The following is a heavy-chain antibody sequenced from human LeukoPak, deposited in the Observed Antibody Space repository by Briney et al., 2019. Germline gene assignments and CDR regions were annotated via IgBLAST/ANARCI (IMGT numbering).Heavy chain of an antibody. Sequence: SETLSLTCTVSGGSISSYYWSWIRQPAGKGLEWIGRIYSSGTTTYIPSLKSRVTMSGDTSKNQLSLRLTPVTAADTAVYYCARIHRRADSSGYYYEDWYFDLWGRGTLVTVSS. CDR1: GGSISSYY. CDR2: IYSSGTT. CDR3: ARIHRRADSSGYYYEDWYFDL. V-gene: IGHV4-4*07. J-gene: IGHJ2*01. D-gene: IGHD3-22*01.